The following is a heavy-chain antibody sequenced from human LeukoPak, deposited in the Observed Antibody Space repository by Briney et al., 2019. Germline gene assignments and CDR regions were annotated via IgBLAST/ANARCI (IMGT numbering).Heavy chain of an antibody. CDR1: GYSFNRHW. D-gene: IGHD6-13*01. CDR3: ARHVSSWYLNWFDP. V-gene: IGHV5-51*01. J-gene: IGHJ5*02. Sequence: GESLKISCKGSGYSFNRHWIVWVRQMPGKGLEWMGIIYPGDSDTRYSPPFQGRVTISADKSISTAYLQWSSLKASDTAMYYCARHVSSWYLNWFDPWGQGTLVTVSS. CDR2: IYPGDSDT.